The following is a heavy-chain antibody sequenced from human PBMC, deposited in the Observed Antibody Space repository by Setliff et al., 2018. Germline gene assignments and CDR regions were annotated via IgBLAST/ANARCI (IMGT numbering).Heavy chain of an antibody. D-gene: IGHD2-21*02. CDR3: ARVSYCGGDCYLGWADY. CDR1: GGTFSSYA. J-gene: IGHJ4*02. CDR2: IIPIFGTA. V-gene: IGHV1-69*05. Sequence: ASVKVSCKASGGTFSSYAISWVRQAPGQGLEWMGGIIPIFGTANYAQKFQGRVTITTDESTSTAYMELSSLRSEDTAVYYCARVSYCGGDCYLGWADYWGQGTLVTVSS.